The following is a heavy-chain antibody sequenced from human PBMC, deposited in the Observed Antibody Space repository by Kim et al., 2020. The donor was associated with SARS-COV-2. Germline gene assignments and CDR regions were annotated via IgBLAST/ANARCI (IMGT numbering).Heavy chain of an antibody. J-gene: IGHJ5*02. Sequence: GGSLRLSCAASGFRFSTYWMRWVRQAPGKGLEWVANIKQDGSEKFYVDSVEGRFTISRDNAKNSLHLQMNSLWVEDSAAYFCVRGFGEEAGPYNWFDPWGQGTLVTVSS. CDR3: VRGFGEEAGPYNWFDP. D-gene: IGHD3-10*01. CDR2: IKQDGSEK. CDR1: GFRFSTYW. V-gene: IGHV3-7*01.